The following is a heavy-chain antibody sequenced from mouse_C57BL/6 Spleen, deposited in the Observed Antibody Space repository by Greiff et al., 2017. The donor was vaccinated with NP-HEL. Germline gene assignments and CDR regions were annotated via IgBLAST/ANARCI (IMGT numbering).Heavy chain of an antibody. J-gene: IGHJ2*01. CDR3: ARVPPTGTGDY. Sequence: EVMLVESGGDLVKPGGSLKLSCAASGFTFSSYGMSWVRQTPDKRLEWVATISSGGSYTYYPDSVKGRFTISRDNAKNTLYLQMSSLKSEDTAMYYCARVPPTGTGDYWGQGTTLTVSS. D-gene: IGHD4-1*01. CDR2: ISSGGSYT. CDR1: GFTFSSYG. V-gene: IGHV5-6*02.